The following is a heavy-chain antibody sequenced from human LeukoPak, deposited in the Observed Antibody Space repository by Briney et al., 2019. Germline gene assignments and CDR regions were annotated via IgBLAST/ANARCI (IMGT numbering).Heavy chain of an antibody. D-gene: IGHD5-12*01. CDR3: ARGLVLATDDAFDI. Sequence: SETLSLTCTVSVGSLSSYYRSWIRQPAARGLAGIGRIYTSERTNYNPSRKSQVTMSVDTSKNQFSLKLSSVTAADTAVYYCARGLVLATDDAFDIWGRGTMVTVSS. CDR2: IYTSERT. V-gene: IGHV4-4*07. J-gene: IGHJ3*02. CDR1: VGSLSSYY.